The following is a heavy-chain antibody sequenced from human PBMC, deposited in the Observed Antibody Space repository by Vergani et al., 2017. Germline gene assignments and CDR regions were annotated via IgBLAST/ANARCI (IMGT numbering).Heavy chain of an antibody. CDR3: AKLVGATNYFDY. V-gene: IGHV1-2*02. CDR2: INPNSGGT. D-gene: IGHD1-26*01. CDR1: GYTFTGYY. Sequence: QVQLVQSGAEVKKPGASVKVSCKASGYTFTGYYMHWVRQAPGQGLEWMGWINPNSGGTNYAQKFQGRVTITADKSTSTAYMELSSLRSEDTAVYYCAKLVGATNYFDYWGQGTLVTVSS. J-gene: IGHJ4*02.